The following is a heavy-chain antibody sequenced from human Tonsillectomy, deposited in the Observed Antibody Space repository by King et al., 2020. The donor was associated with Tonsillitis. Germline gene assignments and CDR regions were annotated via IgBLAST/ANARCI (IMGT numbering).Heavy chain of an antibody. CDR3: AREEVATNWIDY. V-gene: IGHV1-8*01. CDR2: MNPNSGNT. D-gene: IGHD5-12*01. CDR1: GYTFSNYD. Sequence: QLVQSGAEVKKPGASVKVSCKASGYTFSNYDINWVRQAPGQGLEWMGWMNPNSGNTGYAQKFQGRVAMTRDRSISTAYMELSSLRSEDTAVYYCAREEVATNWIDYLGQGTLVTVSS. J-gene: IGHJ4*02.